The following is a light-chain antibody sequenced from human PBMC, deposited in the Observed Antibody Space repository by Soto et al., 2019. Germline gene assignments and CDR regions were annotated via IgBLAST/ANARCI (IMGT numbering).Light chain of an antibody. CDR2: EVS. V-gene: IGLV2-8*01. CDR1: SSDVGGYNY. Sequence: QSVLPQPPSASGSPGQSVTISCTGTSSDVGGYNYVSWYQHHPGKAPKFLIYEVSKRPSGVPDRFSGSKSGNTASLTVSGLQAEDEADYYCSSYAGSNREVFGTGTKVTVL. CDR3: SSYAGSNREV. J-gene: IGLJ1*01.